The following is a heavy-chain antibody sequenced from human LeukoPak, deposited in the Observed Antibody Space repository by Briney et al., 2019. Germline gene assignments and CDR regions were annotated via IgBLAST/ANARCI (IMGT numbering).Heavy chain of an antibody. V-gene: IGHV3-74*01. D-gene: IGHD3-22*01. CDR3: ARDYYASSGWFDY. CDR1: GFTFSIYW. CDR2: INSDGSTT. Sequence: GGSLRLSCAASGFTFSIYWMHWVRQAPGKGLVWVSRINSDGSTTNYADSVKGRFTISRDNAKNTLYLQTDGLRAEDTAVYYCARDYYASSGWFDYWGQGTLVTVSS. J-gene: IGHJ4*02.